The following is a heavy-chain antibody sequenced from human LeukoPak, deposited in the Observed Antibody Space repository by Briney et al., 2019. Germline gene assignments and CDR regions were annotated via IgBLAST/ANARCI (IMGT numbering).Heavy chain of an antibody. CDR2: FSSSGSTI. CDR3: AELGITMIGGV. CDR1: GFTFSSYE. Sequence: GGSLRLSCAASGFTFSSYEMNWVRQAPGKGLEWVSYFSSSGSTIYYADSVKGRFTISRDNAKNSLYLQMNSLRAEDTAVYYCAELGITMIGGVWGKGTTVTISS. V-gene: IGHV3-48*03. J-gene: IGHJ6*04. D-gene: IGHD3-10*02.